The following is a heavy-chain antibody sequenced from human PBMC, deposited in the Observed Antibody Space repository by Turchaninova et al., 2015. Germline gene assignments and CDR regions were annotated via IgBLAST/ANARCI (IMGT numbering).Heavy chain of an antibody. D-gene: IGHD3-3*01. V-gene: IGHV3-21*01. J-gene: IGHJ6*02. CDR3: ARGSPTDFWSGSYYGMDV. Sequence: MKVVRQGPGKGLEWMSVIRSSMSYIDYADSVKGRFTISRDNAKNSLYLQMISLRAEDTAVYYCARGSPTDFWSGSYYGMDVWGQGTTVTVSS. CDR2: IRSSMSYI.